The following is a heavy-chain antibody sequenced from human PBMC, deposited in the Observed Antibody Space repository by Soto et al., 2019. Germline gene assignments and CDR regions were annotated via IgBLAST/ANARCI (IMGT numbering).Heavy chain of an antibody. CDR1: GGSISSSGYY. Sequence: SETLSLTCTVSGGSISSSGYYWGWIRQPPGKGLEWIGSIYYSGSTYYNPSLKSRVTISVDTSKNQFSLKLSSVTAADTAVYYCARVSYCTNGVCHYYYYYMDVWGKGTTVTVSS. J-gene: IGHJ6*03. D-gene: IGHD2-8*01. V-gene: IGHV4-39*01. CDR3: ARVSYCTNGVCHYYYYYMDV. CDR2: IYYSGST.